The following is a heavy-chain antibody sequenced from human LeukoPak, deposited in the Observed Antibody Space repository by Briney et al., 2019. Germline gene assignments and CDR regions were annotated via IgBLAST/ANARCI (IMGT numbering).Heavy chain of an antibody. CDR1: GFTFSSYS. CDR3: ARELQGDILTGFDY. D-gene: IGHD3-9*01. Sequence: GGSLRLSCAASGFTFSSYSMNWVRQAPGKGLEWVSSISSSSSYIYYADSVKGRFTISRDNAKNSLYLQMNSLRAEDTAVYYCARELQGDILTGFDYWGQGTLVTVSS. J-gene: IGHJ4*02. CDR2: ISSSSSYI. V-gene: IGHV3-21*01.